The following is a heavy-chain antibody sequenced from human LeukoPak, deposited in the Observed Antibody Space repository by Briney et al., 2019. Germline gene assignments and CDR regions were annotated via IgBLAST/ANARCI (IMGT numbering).Heavy chain of an antibody. CDR3: ARGPPHGY. J-gene: IGHJ4*02. CDR1: GGSISSYY. V-gene: IGHV4-59*08. Sequence: KPSETLSLTCTVSGGSISSYYWSWIRQPPGKGLEWIGYIYYSGSTNYNPSLKSRVTISVDTSKNQFSLKLSSVTAADTAVYYCARGPPHGYWGQGTLVTVSS. CDR2: IYYSGST.